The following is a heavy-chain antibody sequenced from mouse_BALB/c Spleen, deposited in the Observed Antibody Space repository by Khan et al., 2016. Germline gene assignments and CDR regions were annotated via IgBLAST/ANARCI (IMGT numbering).Heavy chain of an antibody. CDR2: INTNTGDP. J-gene: IGHJ4*01. D-gene: IGHD1-1*02. V-gene: IGHV9-3*02. Sequence: QIQLVQSGPELKKPGETVKISCKASEYTFTNYGMNWVKQAPGKGLKWMGWINTNTGDPTYAEEFKGRFAFSLETSASTAYLQINNLRNEDSATYFCARAGGYPYYAMDYWGQGTTVTVSS. CDR1: EYTFTNYG. CDR3: ARAGGYPYYAMDY.